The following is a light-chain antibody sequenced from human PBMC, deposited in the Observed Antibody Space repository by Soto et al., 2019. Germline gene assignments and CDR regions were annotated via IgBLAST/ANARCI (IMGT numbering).Light chain of an antibody. Sequence: QSVLTQPASVSGSPGQSITISCTGTSSDVGGYNYVSWYQQHPGKAPKLMIYDVSNRPSGVSNRFSGSKSGNTASLTISGLHAEDEDDYSCSSYTSSSTLGHVVFGGGTKLTVL. CDR3: SSYTSSSTLGHVV. CDR2: DVS. J-gene: IGLJ2*01. V-gene: IGLV2-14*01. CDR1: SSDVGGYNY.